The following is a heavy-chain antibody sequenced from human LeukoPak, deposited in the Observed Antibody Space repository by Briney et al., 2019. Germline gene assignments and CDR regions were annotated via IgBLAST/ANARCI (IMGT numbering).Heavy chain of an antibody. CDR3: AKDRGDGYNWDYYYGMDV. V-gene: IGHV3-23*01. CDR2: ISASGGST. J-gene: IGHJ6*02. Sequence: TGGSLRLSCAASGFGFTFSSYAMSWVRQAPGKGLEWVSVISASGGSTFYADSVKGRFTISRDNSKNTLYLQMSSLRAEDTAVYYCAKDRGDGYNWDYYYGMDVWGQGTTVTVSS. CDR1: GFGFTFSSYA. D-gene: IGHD5-24*01.